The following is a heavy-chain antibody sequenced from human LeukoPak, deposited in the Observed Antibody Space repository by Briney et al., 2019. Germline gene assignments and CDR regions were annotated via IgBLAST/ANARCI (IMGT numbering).Heavy chain of an antibody. CDR3: ARWKYLLPHDY. CDR1: GYTFTSYG. Sequence: GASVTVSCTASGYTFTSYGISWVRQAPGQGLEWMGWISAYNGNTNYAQKLQGRVTMTTDTSTSTAYMELRSLRSDDTAVYYCARWKYLLPHDYWGQGTLVTVSS. J-gene: IGHJ4*02. CDR2: ISAYNGNT. V-gene: IGHV1-18*01. D-gene: IGHD1-26*01.